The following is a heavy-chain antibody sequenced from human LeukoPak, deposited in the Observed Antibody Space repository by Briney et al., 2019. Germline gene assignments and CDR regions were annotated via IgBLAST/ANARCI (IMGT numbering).Heavy chain of an antibody. J-gene: IGHJ4*02. D-gene: IGHD4-23*01. V-gene: IGHV3-53*01. CDR3: ARIRWPYYFDY. Sequence: GGSLRLSCAASGLTVSSNYMSWVRQAPGKGLEWVSVIYSGGSTYYADSVKGRFTISRDNSKNTLYLQMNSLRAEDTAVYYCARIRWPYYFDYWGQGTPVTVSS. CDR1: GLTVSSNY. CDR2: IYSGGST.